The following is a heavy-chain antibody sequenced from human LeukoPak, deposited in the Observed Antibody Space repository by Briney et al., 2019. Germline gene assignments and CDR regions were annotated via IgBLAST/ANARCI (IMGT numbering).Heavy chain of an antibody. CDR3: ARGGGSSDY. Sequence: PGGSLRLSCAASGFTFSDYWMSWVRQAPGKGLEWVAIIKQDGSEKYYVDSVKGRFTISRDNAKNSLYLQVNSLRPEDTAVYYCARGGGSSDYWGQGTLVTVSS. J-gene: IGHJ4*02. D-gene: IGHD1-26*01. V-gene: IGHV3-7*05. CDR1: GFTFSDYW. CDR2: IKQDGSEK.